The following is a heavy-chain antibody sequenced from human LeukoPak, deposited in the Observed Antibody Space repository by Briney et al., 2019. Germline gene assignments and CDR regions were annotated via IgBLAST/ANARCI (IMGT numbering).Heavy chain of an antibody. CDR3: ARRTSKVFQFLEWRNDAFDI. V-gene: IGHV1-2*02. J-gene: IGHJ3*02. Sequence: ASVKVSSKASGYSFTDSYIHWVRPAPGQGLGWMGWINLDSGGTNYAQRFQGRVTMTRDTSINTLYMEVSRLKSDDTAIYYCARRTSKVFQFLEWRNDAFDIWGQGTAVTVSS. CDR2: INLDSGGT. D-gene: IGHD3-3*01. CDR1: GYSFTDSY.